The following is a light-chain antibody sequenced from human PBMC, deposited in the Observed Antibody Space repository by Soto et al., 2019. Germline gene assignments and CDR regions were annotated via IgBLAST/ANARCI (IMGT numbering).Light chain of an antibody. CDR3: QQYYSNPRT. CDR1: QGISSY. J-gene: IGKJ1*01. V-gene: IGKV1-8*01. CDR2: SAS. Sequence: AIRMTQSPSSFSASTGDRVTVTCRASQGISSYLAWYQQKPGKAPKLLIYSASTLQSGVPSRFSGSGSGTEFTLTISCLQSEDFAIYFCQQYYSNPRTFGQGTKVESK.